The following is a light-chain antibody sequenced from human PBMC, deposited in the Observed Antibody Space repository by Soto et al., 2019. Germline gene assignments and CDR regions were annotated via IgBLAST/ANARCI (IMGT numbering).Light chain of an antibody. V-gene: IGKV1-17*03. CDR3: LQHNNYPYT. J-gene: IGKJ5*01. CDR2: DSS. Sequence: DFQITQSPSAMSASVGDRVTITCRASQDISRFVAWFQQKPGKAPERLIYDSSSLQPGVPSRFSGSGSGTEFTLAISGLQPEDFATYYCLQHNNYPYTFGQGTRLEIK. CDR1: QDISRF.